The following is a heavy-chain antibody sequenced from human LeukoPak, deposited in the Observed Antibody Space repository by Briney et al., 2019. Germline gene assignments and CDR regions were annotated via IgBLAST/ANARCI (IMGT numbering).Heavy chain of an antibody. J-gene: IGHJ2*01. D-gene: IGHD6-19*01. CDR1: GYTFTGYY. CDR3: ARDTVAGFYWYFDL. CDR2: ISAYNGNT. Sequence: ASVKVSCKASGYTFTGYYMHWVRQAPGQGLEWMGWISAYNGNTNYAQKLQGRVTMTTDTSTSTAYMELRSLRSDDTAVYYCARDTVAGFYWYFDLWGRGTLVTVSS. V-gene: IGHV1-18*04.